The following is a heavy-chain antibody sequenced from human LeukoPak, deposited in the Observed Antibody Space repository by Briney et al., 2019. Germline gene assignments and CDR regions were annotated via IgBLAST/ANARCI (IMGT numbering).Heavy chain of an antibody. J-gene: IGHJ4*02. CDR2: ISGSDSTI. V-gene: IGHV3-11*04. D-gene: IGHD3-22*01. Sequence: GGSLRLSCAASGFTFSDYYMNWIRQAPGKGLEWVSYISGSDSTIYYADSVKGRFTISRDNAKNSLYLQMNSLRAEDTAVYYCARSSGYYLRYFDYWGQGTLVTVSS. CDR3: ARSSGYYLRYFDY. CDR1: GFTFSDYY.